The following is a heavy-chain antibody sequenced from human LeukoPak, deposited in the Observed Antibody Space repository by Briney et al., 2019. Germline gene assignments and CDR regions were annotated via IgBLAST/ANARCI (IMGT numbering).Heavy chain of an antibody. CDR3: ARDGTGGATAGFDH. Sequence: GASVTVSCKASGDSFINHGISWVRQAPGQGLEWMGWISAYNGDTNYAQKVQGRVTMTTDTSTSTAYMELRSLRSDDTAVYYCARDGTGGATAGFDHWGQGTLVTVSS. D-gene: IGHD1-26*01. J-gene: IGHJ4*02. V-gene: IGHV1-18*01. CDR1: GDSFINHG. CDR2: ISAYNGDT.